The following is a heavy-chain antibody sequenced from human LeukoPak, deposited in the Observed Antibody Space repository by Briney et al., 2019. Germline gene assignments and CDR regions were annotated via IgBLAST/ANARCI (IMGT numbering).Heavy chain of an antibody. CDR2: IYYSGST. CDR3: ARRVTTHYYYYGMDV. CDR1: GGSISSSSYY. Sequence: SETLSLTCTVSGGSISSSSYYWGWIRQPPGKGLEWIGSIYYSGSTYYNPSLKSRVTISVDTSKNQFSLKLSSVTAADTAVYCCARRVTTHYYYYGMDVWGQGTTVTVSS. D-gene: IGHD1-26*01. J-gene: IGHJ6*02. V-gene: IGHV4-39*01.